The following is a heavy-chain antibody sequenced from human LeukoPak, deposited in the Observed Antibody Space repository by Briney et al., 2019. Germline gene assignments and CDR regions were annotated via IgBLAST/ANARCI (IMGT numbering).Heavy chain of an antibody. V-gene: IGHV4-39*01. D-gene: IGHD2-15*01. Sequence: SETLSLTCTVSGGSLSSSSYYWGWLRQPPGTGLEWLGSIYYSGSTYYNPSPKSRVPISLGTSKNQFSLKPSSVTAADRAVYYCARHRHLAAHYYYGMDVWGQGTTVTVSS. CDR1: GGSLSSSSYY. J-gene: IGHJ6*02. CDR3: ARHRHLAAHYYYGMDV. CDR2: IYYSGST.